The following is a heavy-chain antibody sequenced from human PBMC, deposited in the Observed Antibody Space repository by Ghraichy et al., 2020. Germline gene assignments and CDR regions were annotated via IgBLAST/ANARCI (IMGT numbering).Heavy chain of an antibody. D-gene: IGHD3-3*01. CDR1: GFTFSSYS. V-gene: IGHV3-21*01. J-gene: IGHJ5*02. CDR3: ARDKPPYSGYYHWFDP. Sequence: GGSLRLSCAASGFTFSSYSMNWVRQAPGKGLEWVSSISSSSSYIYYADSVKGRFTISRDNAKNSLYLQMNSLRAEDTAVYYCARDKPPYSGYYHWFDPWGQGTLVTVSS. CDR2: ISSSSSYI.